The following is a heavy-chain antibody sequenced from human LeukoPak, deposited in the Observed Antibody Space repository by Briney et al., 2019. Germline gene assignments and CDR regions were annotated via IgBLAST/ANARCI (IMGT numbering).Heavy chain of an antibody. CDR1: GFTFSNYA. CDR3: AKVYRLSYGDYYMDV. Sequence: QTGGSLRLSCAASGFTFSNYAMTWVLQAPGKGLEWLSGISESGGSTYYADSVKGRFTISRDDSKNTLYLQMNSLRAEDTAVYYCAKVYRLSYGDYYMDVWGKGTTVTVSS. J-gene: IGHJ6*03. V-gene: IGHV3-23*01. CDR2: ISESGGST. D-gene: IGHD4-17*01.